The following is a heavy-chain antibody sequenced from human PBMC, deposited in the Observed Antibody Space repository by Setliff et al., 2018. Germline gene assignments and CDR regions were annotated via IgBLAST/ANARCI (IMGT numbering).Heavy chain of an antibody. V-gene: IGHV3-30*02. CDR1: GFTFSSYG. CDR2: IRYDGSQR. Sequence: PGGSLRLSCAASGFTFSSYGMHWVRQAPGKGLEWVSFIRYDGSQRNYVDAVRGRFTVSRDNARNLLYLQMNSLRVDDTAAYYCSSYLVSWGQGALVTVSS. D-gene: IGHD2-21*01. J-gene: IGHJ4*02. CDR3: SSYLVS.